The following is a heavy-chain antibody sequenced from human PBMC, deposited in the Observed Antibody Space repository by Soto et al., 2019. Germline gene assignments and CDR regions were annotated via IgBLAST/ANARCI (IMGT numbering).Heavy chain of an antibody. D-gene: IGHD3-3*01. CDR2: INHSGST. Sequence: QVQLQQWGAGLLKPSETLSLTCAVYGGSFSGYYWSWIRQPPGKGLEWIGEINHSGSTNYNPSLKRRVTISVDTSNNQFSLKLSSVTAADTAVYYCARAGSITIFGVVEPYYYYYYMDVWGKGTTVTVSS. CDR1: GGSFSGYY. CDR3: ARAGSITIFGVVEPYYYYYYMDV. J-gene: IGHJ6*03. V-gene: IGHV4-34*01.